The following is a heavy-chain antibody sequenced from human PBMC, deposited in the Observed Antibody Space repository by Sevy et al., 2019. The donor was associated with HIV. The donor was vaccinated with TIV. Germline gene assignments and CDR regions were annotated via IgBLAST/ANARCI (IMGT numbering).Heavy chain of an antibody. J-gene: IGHJ5*02. CDR2: LDPGNGEI. Sequence: ASVKVSCKVFGYSLSKLSMHWVQQAPGKGLEWMGSLDPGNGEISYAQTLQGRVTMTEDTSTDTAYMELSSLTSEDTATYYCATVGLGYYSGSSYYQGDWFDPWGQGTLVTVSS. CDR1: GYSLSKLS. D-gene: IGHD2-15*01. V-gene: IGHV1-24*01. CDR3: ATVGLGYYSGSSYYQGDWFDP.